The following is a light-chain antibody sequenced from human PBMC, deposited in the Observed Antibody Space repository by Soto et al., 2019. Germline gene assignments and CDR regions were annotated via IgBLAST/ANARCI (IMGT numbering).Light chain of an antibody. J-gene: IGKJ4*01. V-gene: IGKV2-28*01. Sequence: DIVMTQSPLSLPVTPGEPASISCRSSQSLLHSNGYNYLDWDLQKPGQSPQLLIYLGSNRASGVPDRCSGSGSGTDVTLKSSRVEAEDVGVCYFRQALRRPLPFGGGTKVEIK. CDR2: LGS. CDR3: RQALRRPLP. CDR1: QSLLHSNGYNY.